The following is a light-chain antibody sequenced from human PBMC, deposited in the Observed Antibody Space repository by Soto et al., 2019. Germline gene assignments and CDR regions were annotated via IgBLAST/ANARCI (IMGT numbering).Light chain of an antibody. CDR1: QDISNY. J-gene: IGKJ4*01. V-gene: IGKV1-33*01. CDR3: QQYDNLPLT. CDR2: DAS. Sequence: DIQMTQSPSSLSASVGDRVTITCQASQDISNYLNWYQQKPGKAPKLLIYDASNLATGVPSMFSGSGSVTDFTFTISSLQPEDIATYYCQQYDNLPLTFGGGTKVEIK.